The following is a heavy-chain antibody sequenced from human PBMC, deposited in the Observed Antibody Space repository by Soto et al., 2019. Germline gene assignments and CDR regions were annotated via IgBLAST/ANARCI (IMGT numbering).Heavy chain of an antibody. Sequence: QVQLQESGPGLVKPSETLSLTCTVSGGSISGYYWSWIRPPPGKGLEWIGYIYYSTNYNPSLKSRCTISIDTSKNQLSLKLTSVTAADTAVYYCARTSPVAGGFDYWGQGTLVTVSS. CDR3: ARTSPVAGGFDY. J-gene: IGHJ4*02. CDR1: GGSISGYY. D-gene: IGHD6-19*01. V-gene: IGHV4-59*01. CDR2: IYYST.